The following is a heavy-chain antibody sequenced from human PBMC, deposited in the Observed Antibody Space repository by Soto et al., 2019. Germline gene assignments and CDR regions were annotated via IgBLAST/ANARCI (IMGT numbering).Heavy chain of an antibody. J-gene: IGHJ4*02. V-gene: IGHV4-61*01. Sequence: TSETLSLTCTVSGGSVSSGHYYWTWIRQPPGKGLEWIGYIYYSGSTNYNPSLKSRVTISVDTSKNQFSLKLSSVTAADTALYYCAKDRPRRTSGYFFDYWGQGTPVTVSS. D-gene: IGHD1-1*01. CDR1: GGSVSSGHYY. CDR3: AKDRPRRTSGYFFDY. CDR2: IYYSGST.